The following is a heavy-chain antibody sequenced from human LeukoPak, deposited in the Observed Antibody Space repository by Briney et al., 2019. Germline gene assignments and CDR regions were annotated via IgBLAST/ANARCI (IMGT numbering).Heavy chain of an antibody. Sequence: KAGGSLRLSCAASGFTFSSYSMNWVRQAPGKGLEWVSSISSSSSYIYYADSVKGRFTISGDNAKNSLYLQMNSLRAEDTAVYYCARVNYQLLWGYYYYYMDVWGKGTTVTVSS. D-gene: IGHD2-2*01. J-gene: IGHJ6*03. CDR3: ARVNYQLLWGYYYYYMDV. CDR1: GFTFSSYS. V-gene: IGHV3-21*01. CDR2: ISSSSSYI.